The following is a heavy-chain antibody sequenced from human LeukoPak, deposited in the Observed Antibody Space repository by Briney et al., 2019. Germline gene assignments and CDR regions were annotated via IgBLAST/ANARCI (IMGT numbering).Heavy chain of an antibody. D-gene: IGHD4-17*01. CDR1: GFTFSSYS. Sequence: GGSLRLSCAASGFTFSSYSMNWVRQAPGKGLEWVSSISSSSSYIYYADSVKGRFTISRDNAKNSLYLQMNSLRAEDTAVYYCASWMTTVNYGMDVWGQGTTVTVSS. CDR2: ISSSSSYI. J-gene: IGHJ6*02. CDR3: ASWMTTVNYGMDV. V-gene: IGHV3-21*01.